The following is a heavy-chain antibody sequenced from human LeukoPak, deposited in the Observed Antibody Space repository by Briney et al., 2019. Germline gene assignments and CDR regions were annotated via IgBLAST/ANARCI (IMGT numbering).Heavy chain of an antibody. CDR1: GYTFTGYH. CDR3: ARVGSGWYLLY. CDR2: INPNSGGT. Sequence: ASVKVSCKASGYTFTGYHMYWVRQAPGQGLEWMGWINPNSGGTNYAQKFQGRVTMTRDTSISTVYVDLSSLTSDDTAVYYCARVGSGWYLLYWGQGTLVTVSS. V-gene: IGHV1-2*02. J-gene: IGHJ4*02. D-gene: IGHD6-19*01.